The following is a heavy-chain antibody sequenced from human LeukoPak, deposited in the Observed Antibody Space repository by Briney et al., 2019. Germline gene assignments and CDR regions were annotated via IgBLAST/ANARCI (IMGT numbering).Heavy chain of an antibody. J-gene: IGHJ6*02. CDR1: GGSISSGDYY. CDR2: IYYSGST. Sequence: PSETPSLTCTVSGGSISSGDYYWSWIRQPPGKGLEWIGYIYYSGSTYYNPSLKSRVTISVDTSKNQFSLKLSTVTAADTAVYYCARGAPLYCTNGVCFNYYYYGMDVWGQGTTVTVSS. CDR3: ARGAPLYCTNGVCFNYYYYGMDV. V-gene: IGHV4-30-4*01. D-gene: IGHD2-8*01.